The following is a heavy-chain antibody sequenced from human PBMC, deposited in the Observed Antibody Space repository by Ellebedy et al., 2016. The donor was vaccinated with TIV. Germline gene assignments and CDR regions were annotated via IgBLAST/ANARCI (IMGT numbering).Heavy chain of an antibody. Sequence: GGSLRLSCAASGFTFSSYWMHWVRQAPGKGLVWVSRINGDGSSTTYADSVKGRFAISRDNANNTLYLQMNSLRAEDTALYYCAREDSGRSRSFGYWGQGTLVTVSS. V-gene: IGHV3-74*01. CDR1: GFTFSSYW. CDR2: INGDGSST. D-gene: IGHD1-26*01. CDR3: AREDSGRSRSFGY. J-gene: IGHJ4*02.